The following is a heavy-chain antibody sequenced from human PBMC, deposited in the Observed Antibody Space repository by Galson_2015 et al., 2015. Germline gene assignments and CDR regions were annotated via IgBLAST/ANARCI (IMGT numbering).Heavy chain of an antibody. CDR3: ARVTVAATLDAFDI. D-gene: IGHD2-15*01. Sequence: ETLFLTCTVSGGSISSSSYYWGWIRQPPGKGLEWIGSIYYSGSTYYNPSLKSRVTISVDTSKNQFSLRLSSVTAADTAVYYCARVTVAATLDAFDIWGQGTMVTVSS. J-gene: IGHJ3*02. CDR1: GGSISSSSYY. CDR2: IYYSGST. V-gene: IGHV4-39*01.